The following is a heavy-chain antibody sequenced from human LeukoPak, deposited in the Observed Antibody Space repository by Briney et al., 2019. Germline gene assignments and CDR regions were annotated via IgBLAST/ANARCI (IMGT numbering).Heavy chain of an antibody. CDR1: GFTFSSYS. D-gene: IGHD4-23*01. V-gene: IGHV3-48*01. J-gene: IGHJ3*02. Sequence: PGGSLRLSCAASGFTFSSYSMTWVRQAPGKGLEWVSYITFTSSTIHYADSVKGRFTISRDNAKSSLYLQMNSLRADDTAVYYCARAVAAGDAFDIWGQGTMVTVSS. CDR2: ITFTSSTI. CDR3: ARAVAAGDAFDI.